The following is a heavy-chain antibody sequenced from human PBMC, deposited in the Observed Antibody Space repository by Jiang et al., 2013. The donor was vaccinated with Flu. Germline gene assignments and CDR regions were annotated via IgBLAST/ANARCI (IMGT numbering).Heavy chain of an antibody. CDR2: IYPGDSDT. CDR1: GFLFTSYW. V-gene: IGHV5-51*01. J-gene: IGHJ4*02. D-gene: IGHD6-13*01. Sequence: SLKISCKGSGFLFTSYWIGWVRQMPGKGLEWMGIIYPGDSDTRYSRPSGQVTISVDKSISTAYLQWSSLKASDTAMYYCVRRVAAVDYFDLWGQGTRSPSPQ. CDR3: VRRVAAVDYFDL.